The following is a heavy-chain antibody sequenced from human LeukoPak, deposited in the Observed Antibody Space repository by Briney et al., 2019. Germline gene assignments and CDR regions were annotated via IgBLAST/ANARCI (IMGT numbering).Heavy chain of an antibody. Sequence: GGSLRLSCAASGFTFSSYSINWVRQAPGKGLEWVANIKKDGSDKYYVDSVKGRFTISRDNTKSSLFLQMNSLRAEDTAVYYCATDPAGVGSESYWGQGTLVTVSS. V-gene: IGHV3-7*01. CDR3: ATDPAGVGSESY. CDR1: GFTFSSYS. CDR2: IKKDGSDK. D-gene: IGHD2-8*01. J-gene: IGHJ4*02.